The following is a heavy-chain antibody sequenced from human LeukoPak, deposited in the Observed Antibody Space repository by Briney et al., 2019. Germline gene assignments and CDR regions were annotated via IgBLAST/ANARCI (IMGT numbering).Heavy chain of an antibody. CDR2: VGTAGDT. J-gene: IGHJ5*02. CDR1: GFTFSGYA. D-gene: IGHD3-16*02. Sequence: GGSLRLSCAASGFTFSGYAMHWVRQATGKGLEWVSTVGTAGDTYYPGSVKGRFTISRDNSKNTLYLQMNSLRAEDTAVYYCAKDLIGIGFDPWGQGTLVTVSS. CDR3: AKDLIGIGFDP. V-gene: IGHV3-13*04.